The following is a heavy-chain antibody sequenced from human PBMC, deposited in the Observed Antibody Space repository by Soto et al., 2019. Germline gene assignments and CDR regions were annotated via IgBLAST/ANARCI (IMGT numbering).Heavy chain of an antibody. V-gene: IGHV4-28*01. J-gene: IGHJ4*02. D-gene: IGHD1-26*01. CDR1: GYSLSSDNW. CDR3: APKDHGKYYFDF. CDR2: IHYSGIT. Sequence: SSETLSLTCGVSGYSLSSDNWWVWIRQPPGKELEWNGYIHYSGITYSNPSLKSRLTMSVDTSKNQFSLKLGSVTAVDAAVYYCAPKDHGKYYFDFWGQGTLVTVSS.